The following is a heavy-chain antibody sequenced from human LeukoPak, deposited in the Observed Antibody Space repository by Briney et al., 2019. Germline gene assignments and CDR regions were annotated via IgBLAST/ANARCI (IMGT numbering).Heavy chain of an antibody. J-gene: IGHJ4*02. CDR1: GYTFTGYY. V-gene: IGHV1-2*06. CDR2: INPNSGGT. Sequence: ATVKVSCKASGYTFTGYYMHWVRQAPGQGLEWVGRINPNSGGTNYAQKFQGRVTMTRDTSISTAYMELSRLRSDDTAVYYCAGLVYCSGGSCYTNDYWGQGTRVTVSS. D-gene: IGHD2-15*01. CDR3: AGLVYCSGGSCYTNDY.